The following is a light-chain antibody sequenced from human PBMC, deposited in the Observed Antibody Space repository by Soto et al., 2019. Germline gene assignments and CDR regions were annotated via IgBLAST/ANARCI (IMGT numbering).Light chain of an antibody. Sequence: DIQLTQSPSFLSASVGDRVTITCRASQGISSNLAWYQQKPGKAPKLLIYAASTLQSGVPSRFSGSGSGTEFTLTISSLQPDDFATYYCQHYNSYSWTFGQGTKVDI. J-gene: IGKJ1*01. V-gene: IGKV1-9*01. CDR2: AAS. CDR1: QGISSN. CDR3: QHYNSYSWT.